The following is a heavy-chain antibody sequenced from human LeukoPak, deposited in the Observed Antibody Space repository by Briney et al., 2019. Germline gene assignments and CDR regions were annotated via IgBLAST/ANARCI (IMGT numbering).Heavy chain of an antibody. Sequence: SETLSLTCTVSGGSISSYYWSWIRQPPGKGLEWIAYFYYSETTNYNPSESTRSNPSLNSRVTISIDTSKNQFSLKLSSVTAADTAVYYCARGPGGSGTRPPYTYYYGIYVWGQGTTVTVSS. CDR1: GGSISSYY. V-gene: IGHV4-59*08. CDR3: ARGPGGSGTRPPYTYYYGIYV. CDR2: FYYSETT. D-gene: IGHD3-10*01. J-gene: IGHJ6*02.